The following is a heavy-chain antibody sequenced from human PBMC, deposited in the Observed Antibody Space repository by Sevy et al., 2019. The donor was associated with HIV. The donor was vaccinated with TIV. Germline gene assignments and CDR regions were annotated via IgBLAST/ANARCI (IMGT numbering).Heavy chain of an antibody. CDR1: GGSFSGYY. CDR3: ARHCGSTSCSHAFDI. J-gene: IGHJ3*02. V-gene: IGHV4-34*01. D-gene: IGHD2-2*01. Sequence: TETQSLTCAVYGGSFSGYYWSWIRQPPGKGLERIGEINHSGSTNYNPSLKSRVTISVDTSKNQFSLKLSSVTAADTAVYYCARHCGSTSCSHAFDIWGQGTMVFVSS. CDR2: INHSGST.